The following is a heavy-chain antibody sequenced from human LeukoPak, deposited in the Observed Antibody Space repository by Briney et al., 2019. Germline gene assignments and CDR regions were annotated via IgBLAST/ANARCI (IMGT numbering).Heavy chain of an antibody. D-gene: IGHD3-10*01. CDR1: GGSFSGYY. V-gene: IGHV4-34*01. Sequence: SETLSLTCAVYGGSFSGYYWSWIRQPPGKGLEWIGEINHSGSTNYNPSLKSRVTISVDTSKNQFSLKLSSVTAADTAVYYCARFTGDADYWGQGTLVTVSS. J-gene: IGHJ4*02. CDR2: INHSGST. CDR3: ARFTGDADY.